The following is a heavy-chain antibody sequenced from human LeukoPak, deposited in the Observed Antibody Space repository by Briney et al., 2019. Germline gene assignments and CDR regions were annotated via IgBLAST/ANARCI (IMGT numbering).Heavy chain of an antibody. CDR1: GFTVRSNY. CDR3: ARGGSSYNDDSSGFYFDY. D-gene: IGHD3-22*01. Sequence: GGSLRLSCAASGFTVRSNYMSWVRQAPGKGLEWVSVVYSGGNTYYGDSVKGRFTISRDNSENTLCLQMNSLRAEDTAVYYCARGGSSYNDDSSGFYFDYWGQGTLVTVSS. J-gene: IGHJ4*02. V-gene: IGHV3-66*01. CDR2: VYSGGNT.